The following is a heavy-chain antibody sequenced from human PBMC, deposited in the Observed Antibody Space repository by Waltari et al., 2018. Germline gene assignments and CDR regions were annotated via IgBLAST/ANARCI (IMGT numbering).Heavy chain of an antibody. V-gene: IGHV4-31*03. CDR3: ARSRDGYPFDY. D-gene: IGHD5-12*01. J-gene: IGHJ4*02. CDR2: IYYSGST. CDR1: GGSISSGGYY. Sequence: QLQLQESGPGPVKPSQTLSLTCTVSGGSISSGGYYWSWIRQHPGKGLEWIGYIYYSGSTYYNPSLKSRVTISVDTSKNQFSLKLSSVTAADTAVYYCARSRDGYPFDYWGQGTLVTVSS.